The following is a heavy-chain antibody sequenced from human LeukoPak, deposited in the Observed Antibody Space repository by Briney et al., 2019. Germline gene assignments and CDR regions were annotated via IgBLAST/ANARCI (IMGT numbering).Heavy chain of an antibody. V-gene: IGHV1-2*02. D-gene: IGHD4-23*01. CDR3: ARDTVVMSTPYYYYYGMDV. Sequence: ASAKVSCKASGYTFTGYYIHWVRQAPGQGLEWMGWINPDSGGTNSAQNFQGRVTMTRDTSISTAYMELNRLRSDDTAVYYCARDTVVMSTPYYYYYGMDVWGQGTTVTVSS. CDR1: GYTFTGYY. J-gene: IGHJ6*02. CDR2: INPDSGGT.